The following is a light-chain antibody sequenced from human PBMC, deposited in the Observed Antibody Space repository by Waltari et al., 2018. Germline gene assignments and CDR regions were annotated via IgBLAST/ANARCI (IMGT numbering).Light chain of an antibody. J-gene: IGLJ3*02. V-gene: IGLV1-47*01. CDR3: ATWDDSLSGHFWV. Sequence: QSVLTQPPSASGTPGQRVTIPCSGSTSNIGSNFESWYQQPPGTAPQLLIHNNNQRPSGVPDRLSGSKSGTSASLAISGLRSEDEADYYCATWDDSLSGHFWVFGGGTKLTVL. CDR2: NNN. CDR1: TSNIGSNF.